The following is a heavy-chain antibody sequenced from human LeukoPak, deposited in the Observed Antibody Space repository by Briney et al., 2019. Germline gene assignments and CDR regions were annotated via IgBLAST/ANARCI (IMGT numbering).Heavy chain of an antibody. V-gene: IGHV3-23*01. CDR3: ARVVGVIGAFDI. J-gene: IGHJ3*02. CDR1: GFTFSSYG. D-gene: IGHD3-22*01. CDR2: ISGSAGST. Sequence: GGTLRLSCAASGFTFSSYGMSWVRQAPGKGLEWVSAISGSAGSTYYADSVKGRFTISRDNAKNSLYLQMNSLRAEDTAVYYCARVVGVIGAFDIWGQGTMVTVSS.